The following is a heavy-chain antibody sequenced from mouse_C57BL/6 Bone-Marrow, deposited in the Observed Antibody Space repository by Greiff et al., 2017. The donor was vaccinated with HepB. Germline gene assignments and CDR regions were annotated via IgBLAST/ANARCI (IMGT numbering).Heavy chain of an antibody. CDR2: ILPGSGST. Sequence: VQLQQSGAELMKPGASVKLSCKATGYTFTGYWIEWVKQRPGHGLEWIGEILPGSGSTSYNEKFKGKATFTADTSSNTAYMQLSSLTTEDSAIYYCGLWSYYYAMDYWGQGTSVTVSS. CDR3: GLWSYYYAMDY. J-gene: IGHJ4*01. V-gene: IGHV1-9*01. CDR1: GYTFTGYW. D-gene: IGHD1-1*02.